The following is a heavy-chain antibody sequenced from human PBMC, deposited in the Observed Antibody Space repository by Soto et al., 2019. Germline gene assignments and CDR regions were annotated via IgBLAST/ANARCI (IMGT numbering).Heavy chain of an antibody. J-gene: IGHJ5*02. D-gene: IGHD4-4*01. V-gene: IGHV4-34*01. CDR3: ASDVIAPANYFEP. Sequence: SETLSLTCAVYGASLSDNYCNWLRQPPGKGLEWIGEINHSGNTNYNPSLRSRVTISIDKSKDQFSLKLRSVSAADTAVYYCASDVIAPANYFEPWGQGTLVTVSS. CDR1: GASLSDNY. CDR2: INHSGNT.